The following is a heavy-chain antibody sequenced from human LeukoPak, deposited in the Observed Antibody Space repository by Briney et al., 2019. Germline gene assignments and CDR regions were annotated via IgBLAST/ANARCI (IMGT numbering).Heavy chain of an antibody. V-gene: IGHV3-23*01. CDR1: GFTFSSYT. CDR3: AKGQWSPFDY. J-gene: IGHJ4*02. CDR2: ISGSGGST. D-gene: IGHD2-15*01. Sequence: GGSLRLSCAASGFTFSSYTMTWVRQAPGKGLEWVSGISGSGGSTYYADSVKGRFTISRDNSKNTLYLQMNSLRAEDTAVYYCAKGQWSPFDYWGQGTLVTVSS.